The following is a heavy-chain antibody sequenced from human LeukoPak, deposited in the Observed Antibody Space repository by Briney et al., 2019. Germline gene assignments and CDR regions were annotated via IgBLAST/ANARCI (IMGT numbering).Heavy chain of an antibody. V-gene: IGHV1-69*13. CDR3: ATHCGGDCAEDC. CDR1: GGTFSIYA. J-gene: IGHJ4*02. D-gene: IGHD2-21*02. CDR2: IIPIFSTA. Sequence: SVTVSCKASGGTFSIYALSWVRQAPGQGLEWMGGIIPIFSTANYAQKFQGRVTITADESTSTAYMELSSLRSEDTAVYYCATHCGGDCAEDCWGQGTLVTDCS.